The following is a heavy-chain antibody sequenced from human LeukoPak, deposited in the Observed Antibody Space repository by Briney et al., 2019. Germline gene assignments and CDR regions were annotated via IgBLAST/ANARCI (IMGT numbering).Heavy chain of an antibody. CDR1: GFTFSSFA. D-gene: IGHD6-19*01. J-gene: IGHJ4*02. V-gene: IGHV3-30*04. CDR3: ASTRPYSSGWRLGY. CDR2: ISYDGSNK. Sequence: GRSLRLSCAASGFTFSSFAMHWVREAPGKGLEWVAVISYDGSNKYYADSVKGQFTISRDNSKNTLYLQMNSLRAEDTAVYYCASTRPYSSGWRLGYWGQGTLVTVSS.